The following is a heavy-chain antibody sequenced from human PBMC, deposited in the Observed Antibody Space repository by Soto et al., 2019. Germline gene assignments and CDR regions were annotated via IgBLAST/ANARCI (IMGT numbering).Heavy chain of an antibody. CDR1: GYTFSSYA. V-gene: IGHV1-69*13. D-gene: IGHD1-26*01. CDR3: AILLSELLRVYGMDV. J-gene: IGHJ6*02. CDR2: ISPIFGTA. Sequence: GASVKVSCKASGYTFSSYAISWVRQAPGQGLEWMGGISPIFGTANYAQKFQGRVTITADASTSTAYMELSSLRSEDTAVYYCAILLSELLRVYGMDVWGQGTTVTVSS.